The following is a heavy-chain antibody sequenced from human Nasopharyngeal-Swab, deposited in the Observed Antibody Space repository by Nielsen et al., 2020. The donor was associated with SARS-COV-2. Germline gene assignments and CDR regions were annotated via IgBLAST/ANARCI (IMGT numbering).Heavy chain of an antibody. J-gene: IGHJ6*02. D-gene: IGHD3-22*01. CDR1: GFSFRSYE. CDR3: ARDYRTYYYDSSGYYASYYYGMDV. CDR2: ISSSGSTI. V-gene: IGHV3-48*03. Sequence: GESLKISCAASGFSFRSYEMNWVRQAPGKGLEWVSYISSSGSTIYYADSVKGRFTISRYNAKNSLYLQMNSLRAEDTAVYYCARDYRTYYYDSSGYYASYYYGMDVWGQGTTVTVSS.